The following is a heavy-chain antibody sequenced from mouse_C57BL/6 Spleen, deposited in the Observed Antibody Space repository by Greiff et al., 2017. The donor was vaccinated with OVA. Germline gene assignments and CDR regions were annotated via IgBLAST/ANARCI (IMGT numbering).Heavy chain of an antibody. J-gene: IGHJ4*01. CDR2: IHPSDSDT. D-gene: IGHD2-2*01. CDR1: GYTFTSYW. CDR3: AMGIYYGYDGYAMDY. Sequence: QVHVKQPGAELVKPGASVKVSCKASGYTFTSYWMHWVKQRPGQGLEWIGRIHPSDSDTNYNQKFKGKATLTVDKSSSTAYMQLSSLTSEDSAVYYCAMGIYYGYDGYAMDYWGQGTSVTVSS. V-gene: IGHV1-74*01.